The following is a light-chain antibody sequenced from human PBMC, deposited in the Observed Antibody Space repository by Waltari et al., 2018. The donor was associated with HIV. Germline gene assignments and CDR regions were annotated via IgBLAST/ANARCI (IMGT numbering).Light chain of an antibody. CDR2: SNS. CDR1: PSNIANTS. Sequence: QSVLTQPPSASVPPGPRVTIPCSRSPSNIANTSFNWYQQFPGSAPKLLLYSNSQRPLGVPDRFSGSKSGSSASLAISGPQADDEAHYYCASWDDTLGVVFGGGTTLTVL. CDR3: ASWDDTLGVV. J-gene: IGLJ2*01. V-gene: IGLV1-44*01.